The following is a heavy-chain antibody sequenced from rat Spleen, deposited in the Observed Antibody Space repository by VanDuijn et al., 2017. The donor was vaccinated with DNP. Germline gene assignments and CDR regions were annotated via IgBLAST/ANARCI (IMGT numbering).Heavy chain of an antibody. CDR1: GFTFSDYA. V-gene: IGHV5-22*01. CDR3: VRHPFAY. Sequence: EVQLVESGGGLVQPGRSMILSCAASGFTFSDYAMAWVRQAPTKGLEWVAYISYDGGITNYGDSVKGRFTISRDNAKSTLYLQMYSLRSEDMATYYCVRHPFAYWGQGTLVTVSS. J-gene: IGHJ3*01. CDR2: ISYDGGIT.